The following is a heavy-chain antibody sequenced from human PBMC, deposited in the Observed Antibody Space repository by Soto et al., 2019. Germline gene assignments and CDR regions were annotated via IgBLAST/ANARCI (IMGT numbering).Heavy chain of an antibody. J-gene: IGHJ6*02. V-gene: IGHV1-69*12. Sequence: QVQLVQSGAEVKKPGSSVKVSCKASGGTFSSYAISWVRQAPGQGLEWMGGIIPIFGTANYAQKFQGRVTITADESTSTAYMELSSLRSEDTAVYYCVTLRFGEEDYYYGMDVWGQGTTVTVSS. CDR2: IIPIFGTA. D-gene: IGHD3-10*01. CDR3: VTLRFGEEDYYYGMDV. CDR1: GGTFSSYA.